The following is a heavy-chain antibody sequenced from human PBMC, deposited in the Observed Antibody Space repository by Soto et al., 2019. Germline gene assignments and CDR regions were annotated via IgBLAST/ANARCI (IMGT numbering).Heavy chain of an antibody. D-gene: IGHD3-10*01. CDR3: ARGTDVDYYGSGSYFSY. J-gene: IGHJ4*02. Sequence: QVQLVQSGAEVKKPGASVKDSCKASGYTFTSYGISWVRQAPGQGLEWMGWISAYNGNTNYAQKLQGRVTMTTDTSTSTAYMELRSLRSDDTAVYYCARGTDVDYYGSGSYFSYWGQGTLVTVSS. CDR1: GYTFTSYG. CDR2: ISAYNGNT. V-gene: IGHV1-18*01.